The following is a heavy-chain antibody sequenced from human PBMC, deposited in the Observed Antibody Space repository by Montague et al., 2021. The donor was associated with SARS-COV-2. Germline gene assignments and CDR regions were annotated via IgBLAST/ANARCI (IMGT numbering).Heavy chain of an antibody. D-gene: IGHD6-19*01. V-gene: IGHV4-39*01. J-gene: IGHJ4*02. CDR1: GSSISSETHY. CDR2: IFYSGST. CDR3: ASQPIPVTGSGEFDY. Sequence: SETLSLTCTVSGSSISSETHYWGWIRQPPGKGLEWIGSIFYSGSTYYNSSLKSRVSISVDTSKNQFSLRLSSVTAADTAVYYCASQPIPVTGSGEFDYWGPGTLVTVSS.